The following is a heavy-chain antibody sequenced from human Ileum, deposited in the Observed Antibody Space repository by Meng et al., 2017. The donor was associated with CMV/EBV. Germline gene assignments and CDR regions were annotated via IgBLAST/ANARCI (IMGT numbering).Heavy chain of an antibody. V-gene: IGHV3-74*01. J-gene: IGHJ4*02. CDR1: GFPFGSYW. CDR3: ASPSVG. Sequence: GESLKISCAASGFPFGSYWMHWVRQVPGKGLVWVSRINTDGSSTDYEDSVKGRFTISRDNAKNTLYLQMSSLRADDMAVYYCASPSVGWGQGTLVTVSS. CDR2: INTDGSST.